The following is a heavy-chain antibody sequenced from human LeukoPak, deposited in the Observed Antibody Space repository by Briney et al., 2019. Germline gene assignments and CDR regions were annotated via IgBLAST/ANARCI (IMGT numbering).Heavy chain of an antibody. V-gene: IGHV4-61*02. J-gene: IGHJ3*02. CDR3: ARAFWSGTIDI. CDR2: IYTSGST. Sequence: SQTLSLTCTVSGGSISSGSYYWSWLRQPAGKGLEWIGRIYTSGSTTYNPSLKSRATISVDTSKNQFSLKLSSVTAADTAVYYCARAFWSGTIDIWGQGTMVTVSS. D-gene: IGHD3-3*01. CDR1: GGSISSGSYY.